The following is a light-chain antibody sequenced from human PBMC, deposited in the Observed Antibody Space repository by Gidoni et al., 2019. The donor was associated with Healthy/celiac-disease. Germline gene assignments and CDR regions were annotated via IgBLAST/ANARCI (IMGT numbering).Light chain of an antibody. Sequence: QSALTQRASGSGCPGQSIPISCTGTSSDVGGYNYVSWYQQHPGKAPKLMIYDVSKLPSGVSNRFSGSTSGNTASLTISALPAEDAADYYCSSYTSSIPVVFAGGTKLTVL. J-gene: IGLJ2*01. V-gene: IGLV2-14*01. CDR1: SSDVGGYNY. CDR2: DVS. CDR3: SSYTSSIPVV.